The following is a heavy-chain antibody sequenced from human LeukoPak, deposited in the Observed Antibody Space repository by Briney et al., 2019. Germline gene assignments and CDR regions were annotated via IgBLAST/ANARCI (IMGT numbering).Heavy chain of an antibody. D-gene: IGHD3-22*01. CDR3: AREGETYYYDSSGYYYYYYGMDV. V-gene: IGHV1-3*01. CDR2: INAGNGNT. J-gene: IGHJ6*02. CDR1: GGTFSSYA. Sequence: GASVKVSCKASGGTFSSYAMHWVRQAPGQRLEWMGWINAGNGNTKYSQKFQGRVTITRDTSASTAYMELSSLRSEDTAVYYCAREGETYYYDSSGYYYYYYGMDVWGQGTTVTVSS.